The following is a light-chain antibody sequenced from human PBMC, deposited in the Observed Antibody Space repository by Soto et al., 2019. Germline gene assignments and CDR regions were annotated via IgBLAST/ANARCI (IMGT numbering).Light chain of an antibody. J-gene: IGKJ2*01. CDR2: GTS. Sequence: EIVVTQSPGTLSLSLGERATLSCRASQSVSSKYVAWYQQKPGQAPSLLIYGTSNRAADVPDRFSATGSGTDFSLTISRLQPEDFAVYYCQHYGSSPPDTFGQGTKLEIK. CDR1: QSVSSKY. CDR3: QHYGSSPPDT. V-gene: IGKV3-20*01.